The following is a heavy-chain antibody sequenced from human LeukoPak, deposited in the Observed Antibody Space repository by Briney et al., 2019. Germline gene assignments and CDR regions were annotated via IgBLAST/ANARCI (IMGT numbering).Heavy chain of an antibody. CDR1: GGSISSGSYY. D-gene: IGHD6-19*01. CDR2: IYTSGST. Sequence: SETLSLTCTVSGGSISSGSYYWSWIRQPAGKGLEWIGRIYTSGSTHYNPSLKSRVTISVDTSKNQFSLKLSSVTAADTAVYYCARQYSSGWYGTAYYYYGMDVWGQGTTVTVSS. J-gene: IGHJ6*02. V-gene: IGHV4-61*02. CDR3: ARQYSSGWYGTAYYYYGMDV.